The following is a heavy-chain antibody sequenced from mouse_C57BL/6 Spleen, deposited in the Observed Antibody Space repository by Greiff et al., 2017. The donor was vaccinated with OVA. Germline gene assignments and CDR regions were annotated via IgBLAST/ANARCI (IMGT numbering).Heavy chain of an antibody. Sequence: VQLQQPGAELVRPGSSVKLSCKASGYTFTSYWMHWVKQRPIQGLEWIGNIDPSDSEPHYNQKFKDKATLTVDKSSSTAYMQLSSLTSEDSAVYYCARWGTNWGGFDYWGQGTTLTVSS. CDR3: ARWGTNWGGFDY. V-gene: IGHV1-52*01. CDR1: GYTFTSYW. CDR2: IDPSDSEP. J-gene: IGHJ2*01. D-gene: IGHD4-1*01.